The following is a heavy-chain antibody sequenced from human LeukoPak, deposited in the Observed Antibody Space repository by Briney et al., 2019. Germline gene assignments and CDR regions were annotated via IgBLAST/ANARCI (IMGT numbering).Heavy chain of an antibody. CDR2: IYYSGST. CDR3: ARERITMIPAYFDP. CDR1: GGSITTSSYY. D-gene: IGHD3-22*01. J-gene: IGHJ5*02. V-gene: IGHV4-39*07. Sequence: NPSETLSLTCTVSGGSITTSSYYWGWIRQPPGKGLEWIGSIYYSGSTYYNPSLKSRVTISVDTSNNQFSLKLSTVTAADTAVYYCARERITMIPAYFDPWGQGTLVTVSS.